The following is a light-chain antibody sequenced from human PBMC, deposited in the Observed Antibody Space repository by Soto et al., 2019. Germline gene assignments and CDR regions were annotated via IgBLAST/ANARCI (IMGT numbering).Light chain of an antibody. CDR1: QSVGTW. CDR2: DAS. CDR3: QQYQSYRT. Sequence: DIQMTQSPSTLSASVGDRVTITCRASQSVGTWLAWYQQKPGRAPDLLIYDASTLQSGVPSRFSGSGSGTEFTLTISSLQPDDFATYYCQQYQSYRTFGQGTKVDIK. J-gene: IGKJ1*01. V-gene: IGKV1-5*01.